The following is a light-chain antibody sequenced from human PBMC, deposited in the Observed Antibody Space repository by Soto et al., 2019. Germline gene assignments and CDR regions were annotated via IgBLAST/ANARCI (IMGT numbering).Light chain of an antibody. J-gene: IGLJ3*02. CDR1: SSDLGGYNY. CDR2: GVT. V-gene: IGLV2-14*01. CDR3: SSFRSGSVVL. Sequence: QSVLTQPASVSGSPGQSITISCTGTSSDLGGYNYVSWYQQHPGKAPKLVIYGVTYRPSGVSARFSGSKFQNTASLTISGLQAEDEADYYCSSFRSGSVVLFGGGTKLTVL.